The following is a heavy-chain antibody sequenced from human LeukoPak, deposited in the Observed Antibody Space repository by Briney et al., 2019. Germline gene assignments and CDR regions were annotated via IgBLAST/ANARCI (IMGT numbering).Heavy chain of an antibody. V-gene: IGHV1-2*02. J-gene: IGHJ4*02. CDR2: INPNSGGT. CDR1: GYTFTGYY. D-gene: IGHD3-22*01. CDR3: ARDTPVYYDSSGYLPFDY. Sequence: ASVKVSCKASGYTFTGYYMHWVRQAPGQGVEWMGWINPNSGGTNYAQKFQGRVTMTRDTSISTAYMELSRLRSDDTAVYYCARDTPVYYDSSGYLPFDYWGQGTLVTVSS.